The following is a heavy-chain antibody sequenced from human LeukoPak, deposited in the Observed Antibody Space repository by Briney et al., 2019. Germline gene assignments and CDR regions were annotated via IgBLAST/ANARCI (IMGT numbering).Heavy chain of an antibody. CDR2: IYTSGST. D-gene: IGHD3-22*01. CDR1: GGSISSGSYY. V-gene: IGHV4-61*02. CDR3: ASAGYYYDSSGYQHFDY. Sequence: PSQTLSLTCTVSGGSISSGSYYWSWIRQPAGKGLEWIGRIYTSGSTNYNPSLKSRFTISVDTSKNQFSLKLSSVTAADTAVYYCASAGYYYDSSGYQHFDYWGQGTLVTVSS. J-gene: IGHJ4*02.